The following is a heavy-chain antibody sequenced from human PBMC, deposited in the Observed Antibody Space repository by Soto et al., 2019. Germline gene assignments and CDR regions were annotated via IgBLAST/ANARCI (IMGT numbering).Heavy chain of an antibody. J-gene: IGHJ6*02. Sequence: QVQLQESGPGLVKPSQTLSLTCTVSGGSISSGDYYWSWIRQPPGKGLEWIGYIYYSGSTYYNPSLKRRVTISVDTATDQFSLELSSVTAADAAVYYWAREITMGRGVIITDRGGMDVWGQGPTVTVSS. CDR1: GGSISSGDYY. V-gene: IGHV4-30-4*01. CDR3: AREITMGRGVIITDRGGMDV. CDR2: IYYSGST. D-gene: IGHD3-10*01.